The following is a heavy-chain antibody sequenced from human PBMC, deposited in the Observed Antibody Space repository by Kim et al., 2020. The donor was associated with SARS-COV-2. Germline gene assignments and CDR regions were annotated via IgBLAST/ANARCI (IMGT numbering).Heavy chain of an antibody. J-gene: IGHJ4*02. V-gene: IGHV3-23*01. CDR3: AKGKGAAGLYDY. Sequence: GGSLRLSCAASGFTFSSYAMSWVRQAPGKGLEWVSAIGGSGVSTFYADSVKGRFTISRDNSRDTLYLQMNSLRAGDTAVYYCAKGKGAAGLYDYWGQGTLVTVSS. D-gene: IGHD6-13*01. CDR1: GFTFSSYA. CDR2: IGGSGVST.